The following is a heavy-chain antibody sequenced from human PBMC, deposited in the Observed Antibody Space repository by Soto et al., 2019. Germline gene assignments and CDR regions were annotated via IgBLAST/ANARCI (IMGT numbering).Heavy chain of an antibody. CDR1: GFTFSSYG. CDR3: AKGYDSSDYYYGMDV. CDR2: IWYDGSNK. J-gene: IGHJ6*02. Sequence: GGSLRLSCAASGFTFSSYGMHWVRQAPGKGLEWVAVIWYDGSNKYYADSVKGRFTISRDNSKNTLYLQMNSLRAADTAVYYCAKGYDSSDYYYGMDVWGQGTTVTAP. V-gene: IGHV3-33*06. D-gene: IGHD3-22*01.